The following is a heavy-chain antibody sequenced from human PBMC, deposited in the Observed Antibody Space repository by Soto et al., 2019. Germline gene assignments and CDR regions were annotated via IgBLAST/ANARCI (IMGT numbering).Heavy chain of an antibody. V-gene: IGHV4-59*11. Sequence: PSETLSLTCTVSGASISTQSWNWIRQAPGKGLEWIGYLYYSGTTNYNPSLKSRVTISADTSKNQVSLKLTSVTAADTAVYFCARGLSWGPYFESWGQGILVTVSS. J-gene: IGHJ4*02. CDR1: GASISTQS. CDR2: LYYSGTT. CDR3: ARGLSWGPYFES. D-gene: IGHD3-16*01.